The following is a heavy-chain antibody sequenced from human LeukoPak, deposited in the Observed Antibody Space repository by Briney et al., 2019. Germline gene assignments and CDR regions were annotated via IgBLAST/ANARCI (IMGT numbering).Heavy chain of an antibody. D-gene: IGHD2-21*02. CDR1: GFTFSSYA. V-gene: IGHV3-64*01. CDR3: ARSSPVTAKAFDI. J-gene: IGHJ3*02. Sequence: GSLRLSCAASGFTFSSYAMHWVRQAPGKGLEYVSAISSNGGSTYYANSVKGRFTISRDNSKNTLYLQMGSLRAEDMAVYYCARSSPVTAKAFDIWGQGTTVTVSS. CDR2: ISSNGGST.